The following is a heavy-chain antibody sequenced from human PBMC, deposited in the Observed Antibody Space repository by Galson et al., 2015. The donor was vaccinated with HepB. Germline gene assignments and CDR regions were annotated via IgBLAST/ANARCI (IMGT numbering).Heavy chain of an antibody. CDR1: GYTFTSYA. CDR2: INAGNGNT. V-gene: IGHV1-3*01. Sequence: SVKVSCKASGYTFTSYAMHWVRQAPGQRLEWMGWINAGNGNTKYSQKFQGRVTITRDTSASTAYMELSSLRSEDTAVYYCARVLYYYGSGSPPLGYWGQGTLVTVSS. J-gene: IGHJ4*02. D-gene: IGHD3-10*01. CDR3: ARVLYYYGSGSPPLGY.